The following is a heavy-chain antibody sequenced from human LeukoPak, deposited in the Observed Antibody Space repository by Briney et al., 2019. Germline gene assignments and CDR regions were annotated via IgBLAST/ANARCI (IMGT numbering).Heavy chain of an antibody. CDR2: IYYSGST. CDR3: ARLVEGDLTTYYYYYMDV. J-gene: IGHJ6*03. V-gene: IGHV4-30-4*08. Sequence: PSQTLSLTCTVSGGSISSGDYYWSWIRQPPGKGLEWIGYIYYSGSTYYNPSLKSRVTISVDTSKNQFSLKLSSVTAADTAVYYCARLVEGDLTTYYYYYMDVWGKGTTVTVSS. D-gene: IGHD4/OR15-4a*01. CDR1: GGSISSGDYY.